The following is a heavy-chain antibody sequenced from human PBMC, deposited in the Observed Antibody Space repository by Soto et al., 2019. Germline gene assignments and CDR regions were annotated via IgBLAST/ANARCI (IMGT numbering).Heavy chain of an antibody. Sequence: QVQLQESGPGLVKPSETLALTCTVSGGSISSYYWSWIRQPPGNGLEWIGNIYYSGSTNYNPSLKSRVTISVDTSKNQFSLKLSSVTAADTAVYYCARNYGHAFDIWGQGTMVTVSS. CDR2: IYYSGST. CDR1: GGSISSYY. D-gene: IGHD1-7*01. V-gene: IGHV4-59*01. CDR3: ARNYGHAFDI. J-gene: IGHJ3*02.